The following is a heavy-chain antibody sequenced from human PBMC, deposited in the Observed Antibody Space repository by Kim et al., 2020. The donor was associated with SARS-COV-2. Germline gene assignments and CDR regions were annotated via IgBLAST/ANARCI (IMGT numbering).Heavy chain of an antibody. V-gene: IGHV3-30*18. CDR1: GFTFSSYG. CDR2: ISYDGSNK. Sequence: GGSLRLSCAASGFTFSSYGMHWVRQAPGKGLEWVAVISYDGSNKYYADSVKGRFTISRDNSKNTLYLQMNSLRAEDTAVYYCAKGGFAIFGVVISWGQGT. J-gene: IGHJ5*02. D-gene: IGHD3-3*01. CDR3: AKGGFAIFGVVIS.